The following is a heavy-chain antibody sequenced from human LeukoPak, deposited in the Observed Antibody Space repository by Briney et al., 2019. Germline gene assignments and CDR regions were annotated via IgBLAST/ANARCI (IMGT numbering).Heavy chain of an antibody. V-gene: IGHV3-73*01. CDR1: GFTFSGSA. J-gene: IGHJ4*02. Sequence: PGGSLRLSCAASGFTFSGSAMHWVRQASGKGLEWVGRIRSKANSYATAYAASVKGRFTISRDDSKNTAYLQMNSLKTEDAAVYYRTGPIQVSSGWLDYWGQGTLVTVSS. CDR2: IRSKANSYAT. CDR3: TGPIQVSSGWLDY. D-gene: IGHD6-19*01.